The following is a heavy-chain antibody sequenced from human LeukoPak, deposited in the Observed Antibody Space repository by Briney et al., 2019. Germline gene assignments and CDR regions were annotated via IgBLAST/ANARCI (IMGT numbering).Heavy chain of an antibody. CDR1: GFTFSSYA. CDR2: ISGSGGST. J-gene: IGHJ6*02. V-gene: IGHV3-23*01. CDR3: AKWGPHYEVIKSSVYYYGMDV. D-gene: IGHD3-22*01. Sequence: GGSLRLSCAASGFTFSSYAMNRVRQAPGKGLEWVSAISGSGGSTYYADSVKGRFTISRDNSKNTLFLQMNSLRAEDTAVYYCAKWGPHYEVIKSSVYYYGMDVWGQGTTVTVSS.